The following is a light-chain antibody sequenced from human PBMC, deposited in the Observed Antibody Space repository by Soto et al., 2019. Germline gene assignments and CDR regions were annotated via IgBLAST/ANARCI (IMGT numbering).Light chain of an antibody. Sequence: EIVMTQSPATLSVSPGESATLSCRASQTIGSNLAWYQFRPGQAPRLLIYDASTRAAGVPARFSGSGSGTDFSLSISSLQSEDLAVFFFQQYDHWPLYTFGQGTKLEIK. V-gene: IGKV3-15*01. CDR3: QQYDHWPLYT. J-gene: IGKJ2*01. CDR2: DAS. CDR1: QTIGSN.